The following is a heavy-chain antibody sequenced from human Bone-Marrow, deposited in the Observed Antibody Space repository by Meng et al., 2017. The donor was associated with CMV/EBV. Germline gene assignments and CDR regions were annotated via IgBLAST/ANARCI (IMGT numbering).Heavy chain of an antibody. CDR3: ARDPNPLMPKQEHFQY. D-gene: IGHD2-2*01. CDR1: GYTFNSYG. CDR2: ISGYDGRT. J-gene: IGHJ4*02. V-gene: IGHV1-18*01. Sequence: ASVKVSCKASGYTFNSYGISWVRQAPGQGLEWMGWISGYDGRTNFAQKFQGRVTLTTDISTNTTYMELRSLRSDDTAVYYCARDPNPLMPKQEHFQYWGQGTLVTVSS.